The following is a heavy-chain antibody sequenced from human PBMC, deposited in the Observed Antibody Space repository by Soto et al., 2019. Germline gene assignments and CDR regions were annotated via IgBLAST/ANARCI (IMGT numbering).Heavy chain of an antibody. CDR3: ARVRGRLLRFDP. Sequence: SETLSLTCAVYGGSFSGYYWSWIRQPPGKGLEWIGEINHSGSTNYNPSLKSRVTISVDTSKNQFSLKLSSVTAADTAVYYCARVRGRLLRFDPWGQGTLVTVSS. J-gene: IGHJ5*02. CDR2: INHSGST. CDR1: GGSFSGYY. D-gene: IGHD2-15*01. V-gene: IGHV4-34*01.